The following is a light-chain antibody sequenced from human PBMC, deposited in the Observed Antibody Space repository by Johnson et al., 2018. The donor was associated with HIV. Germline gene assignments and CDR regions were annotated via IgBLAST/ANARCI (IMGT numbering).Light chain of an antibody. V-gene: IGLV1-51*02. Sequence: QSVLTQPPSVSAAPGQRVNISCSGHSSNIENYFVSWYQQLQGAAPRLLIYEDYKRPSGIPDRFSGSKSGASATLGITGLQTGDEADYYCGVWDASLSTHYVFGTGTTITVL. CDR2: EDY. J-gene: IGLJ1*01. CDR3: GVWDASLSTHYV. CDR1: SSNIENYF.